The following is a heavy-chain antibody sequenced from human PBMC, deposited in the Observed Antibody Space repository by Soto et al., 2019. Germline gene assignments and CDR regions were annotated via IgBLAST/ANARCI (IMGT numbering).Heavy chain of an antibody. CDR3: ARDMGPSGAYGY. Sequence: EVQLVDYGGDLVQPGGSLRLSCAASGFTFSTYWMSWVRKAPGKGLEWVANIDPDGSQKYYVDSVKGRFTISRDNAKNSLYLQMNSLRAEDTAVYYCARDMGPSGAYGYWGQGTLVTVSS. CDR2: IDPDGSQK. V-gene: IGHV3-7*03. D-gene: IGHD1-26*01. CDR1: GFTFSTYW. J-gene: IGHJ4*02.